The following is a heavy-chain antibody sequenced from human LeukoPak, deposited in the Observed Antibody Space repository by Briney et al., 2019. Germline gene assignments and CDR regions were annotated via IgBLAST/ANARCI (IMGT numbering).Heavy chain of an antibody. Sequence: SETLSLTCTVPGASISSYYWSWIRQPPGKGLEWIGYMYHSGSINYSPSLKSRVTISIDTSKNQFSLRLTSVTAADTAVYYCAATIKRDYGDTILDYWGQGTLVTVSS. V-gene: IGHV4-59*01. J-gene: IGHJ4*02. CDR2: MYHSGSI. CDR3: AATIKRDYGDTILDY. D-gene: IGHD4-17*01. CDR1: GASISSYY.